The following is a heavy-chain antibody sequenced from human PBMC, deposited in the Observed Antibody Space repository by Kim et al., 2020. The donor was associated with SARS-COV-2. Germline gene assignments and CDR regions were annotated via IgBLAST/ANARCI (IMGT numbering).Heavy chain of an antibody. J-gene: IGHJ4*02. V-gene: IGHV3-23*01. CDR3: AKLPNYDSTNVDF. Sequence: YYADSVKGRFTISGDNSRNTLYLQMNSLRAEDTAVYYCAKLPNYDSTNVDFWGQGTLVTVSS. D-gene: IGHD1-7*01.